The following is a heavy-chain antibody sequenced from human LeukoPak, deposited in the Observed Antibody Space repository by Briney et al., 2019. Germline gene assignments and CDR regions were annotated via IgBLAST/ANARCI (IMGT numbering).Heavy chain of an antibody. Sequence: SETLSLTCTVSGGSISNYYWSWIRQSAGKGLEWIGRIHSSGSTNFNPSLRSRVTMSADTSKHQFSLWLTSVPAADTALYYCARGIATITQDSFDVWGLGTMVTVSS. D-gene: IGHD1-26*01. J-gene: IGHJ3*01. CDR2: IHSSGST. CDR3: ARGIATITQDSFDV. CDR1: GGSISNYY. V-gene: IGHV4-4*07.